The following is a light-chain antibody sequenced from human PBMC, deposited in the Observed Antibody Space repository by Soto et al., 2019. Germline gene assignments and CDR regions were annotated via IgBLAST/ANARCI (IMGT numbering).Light chain of an antibody. CDR1: SSDVGAYIY. J-gene: IGLJ1*01. Sequence: QSALTQPASVSGSPGQSITISCTGTSSDVGAYIYVSWYQQHPGKAPKLMIYEVSHRPSGVSNRFSGSKSGNSASLTISGLQAEDEADYYCSSYTSSNTYVFGTGTKLTVL. CDR3: SSYTSSNTYV. V-gene: IGLV2-14*01. CDR2: EVS.